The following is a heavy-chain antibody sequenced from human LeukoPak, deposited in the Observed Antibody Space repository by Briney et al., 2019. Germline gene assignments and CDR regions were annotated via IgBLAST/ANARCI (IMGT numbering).Heavy chain of an antibody. J-gene: IGHJ4*02. CDR1: DFTVSSNY. CDR2: IYSGGST. V-gene: IGHV3-53*01. D-gene: IGHD3-10*01. CDR3: AREGNSYFDL. Sequence: GGSLRLSCAASDFTVSSNYMTWVRQAPGKGLEWVSLIYSGGSTYYADSVKGRFSISTDNSKNTLYLQMNSLRAEDTAVYFCAREGNSYFDLWGQGILVTVSS.